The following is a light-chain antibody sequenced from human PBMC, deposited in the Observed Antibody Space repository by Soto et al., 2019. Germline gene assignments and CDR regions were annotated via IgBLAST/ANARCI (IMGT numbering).Light chain of an antibody. J-gene: IGKJ5*01. CDR3: QQYNSWPPIT. Sequence: EIVMTQSPATLSVSPGERATLSCRASQRVSSNLAWYQQKAGQAPRLLIYGASTRATGIPARFSGSGSGTEFTLTISSLQSEDFAVYYCQQYNSWPPITFGQGRRLEIK. CDR2: GAS. CDR1: QRVSSN. V-gene: IGKV3-15*01.